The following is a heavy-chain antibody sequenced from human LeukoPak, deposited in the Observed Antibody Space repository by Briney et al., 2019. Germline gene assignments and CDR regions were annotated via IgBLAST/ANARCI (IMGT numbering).Heavy chain of an antibody. CDR2: INGDGSST. CDR1: GFTFNSYW. V-gene: IGHV3-74*01. D-gene: IGHD3-10*01. J-gene: IGHJ4*02. CDR3: AKDYYGSGSYSCFFGY. Sequence: GGSLRLSCAASGFTFNSYWMHWVRQAPGKGLVWVSSINGDGSSTSYADSVKGRFTISRDNAKNTLYLQMNSLRAEDTAVYYCAKDYYGSGSYSCFFGYWGQGTLVSVSS.